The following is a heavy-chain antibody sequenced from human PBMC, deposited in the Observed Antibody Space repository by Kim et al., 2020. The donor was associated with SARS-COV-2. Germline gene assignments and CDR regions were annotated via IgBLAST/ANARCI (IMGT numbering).Heavy chain of an antibody. D-gene: IGHD3-10*01. Sequence: NGNTKYSQKFHGRVTITRDTSASTAYMELSSLRSEDTAVYYCARVDGSGSWGQGTLVTVSS. CDR3: ARVDGSGS. V-gene: IGHV1-3*01. J-gene: IGHJ4*02. CDR2: NGNT.